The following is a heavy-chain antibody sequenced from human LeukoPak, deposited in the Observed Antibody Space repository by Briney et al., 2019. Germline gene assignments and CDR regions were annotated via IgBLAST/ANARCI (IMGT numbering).Heavy chain of an antibody. D-gene: IGHD3-9*01. CDR1: GDSISSGSYF. Sequence: SQTLSLTCTVSGDSISSGSYFWSWIRQPAGKGLEWIGRIYTSGNTNYNPSLKSRVTISVDTSKNQFSLKLNSVTAADTAVYYCARAATVLRYFDWLPNWYFDLWGRGTLVTVSS. V-gene: IGHV4-61*02. J-gene: IGHJ2*01. CDR2: IYTSGNT. CDR3: ARAATVLRYFDWLPNWYFDL.